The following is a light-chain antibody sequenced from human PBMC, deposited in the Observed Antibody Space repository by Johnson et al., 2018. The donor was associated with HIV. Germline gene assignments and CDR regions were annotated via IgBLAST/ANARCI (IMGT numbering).Light chain of an antibody. CDR3: GTWDSSLSAYV. J-gene: IGLJ1*01. V-gene: IGLV1-51*01. CDR2: DNN. CDR1: SSNIGNNY. Sequence: QSVLTQPPSVSAAPGQKVTISCSGSSSNIGNNYVSWYRQLPGTAPKLLIYDNNKRPSGIPDRFSGSKSGTSATLGITGLQTGDEAGYYCGTWDSSLSAYVFETGTKVTVL.